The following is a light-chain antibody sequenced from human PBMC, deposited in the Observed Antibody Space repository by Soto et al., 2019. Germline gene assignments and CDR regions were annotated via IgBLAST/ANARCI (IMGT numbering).Light chain of an antibody. Sequence: QSVLTQPASVSGSPGQSITISCTGTSRDIGGYDYVSWYQQYPGKAPKLMIYDVSNRPSGVSDRFSGSKSANTASLTISGLQAEDEADYYCNSYTTSSSLYVFGTGTKVTVL. CDR1: SRDIGGYDY. CDR3: NSYTTSSSLYV. CDR2: DVS. J-gene: IGLJ1*01. V-gene: IGLV2-14*01.